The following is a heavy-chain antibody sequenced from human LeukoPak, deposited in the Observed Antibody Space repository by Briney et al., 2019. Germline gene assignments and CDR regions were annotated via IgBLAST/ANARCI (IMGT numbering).Heavy chain of an antibody. V-gene: IGHV2-5*01. D-gene: IGHD1-26*01. CDR2: IYWNDDK. CDR1: GFSLSTSGVG. Sequence: KESGPTLVKPTQTLTLTCTFSGFSLSTSGVGVGWIRQPPGKALEWLALIYWNDDKRYSPSLKSRLTITKDTSKNQVVLTMTNMDPVDTATYYCAHSGLDSGSYLLRWFDPWGQGTLVTVSS. CDR3: AHSGLDSGSYLLRWFDP. J-gene: IGHJ5*02.